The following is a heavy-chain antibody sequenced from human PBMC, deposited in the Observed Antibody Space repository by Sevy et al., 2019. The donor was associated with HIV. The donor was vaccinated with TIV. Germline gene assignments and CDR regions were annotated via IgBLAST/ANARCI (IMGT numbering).Heavy chain of an antibody. V-gene: IGHV3-13*01. Sequence: GGSLRLSCAASGFTFSSHDMHWVRQATGKGLEWISSIGTVGDTYYIGSVKGRFTISREDAKKSFYLQMNSLRDDDTAVYYCARGQRLAPPWRFDLWGRGTLVTVSS. CDR3: ARGQRLAPPWRFDL. J-gene: IGHJ2*01. CDR1: GFTFSSHD. CDR2: IGTVGDT. D-gene: IGHD6-25*01.